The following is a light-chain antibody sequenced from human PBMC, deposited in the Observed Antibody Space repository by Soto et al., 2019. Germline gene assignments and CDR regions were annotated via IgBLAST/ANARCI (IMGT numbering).Light chain of an antibody. CDR2: EVN. V-gene: IGLV2-14*01. J-gene: IGLJ1*01. CDR1: ITDVGGYKY. Sequence: QSLLTQPASLSGSPGQSITISCTGTITDVGGYKYVSWYQQHPGTAPKLMIFEVNGRPSGVSDRFSGSKSGNTASLTISGLQPEDEADYYCSSFSSSSTTYVFGTGTKVNV. CDR3: SSFSSSSTTYV.